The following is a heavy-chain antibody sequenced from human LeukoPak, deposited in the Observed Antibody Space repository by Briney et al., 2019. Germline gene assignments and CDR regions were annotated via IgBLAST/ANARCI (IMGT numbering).Heavy chain of an antibody. CDR3: ARTIFGVAAYFDY. J-gene: IGHJ4*02. CDR2: ISSSSSYI. CDR1: GFTFSSYS. Sequence: PGGSLRLSCAASGFTFSSYSMNWVRQAPGKGLEWVSSISSSSSYIYYADSLEGRFTISRDNAKNSLYLEMNSLRAEDTAVYYCARTIFGVAAYFDYWGQGTLVTVSS. V-gene: IGHV3-21*01. D-gene: IGHD3-3*01.